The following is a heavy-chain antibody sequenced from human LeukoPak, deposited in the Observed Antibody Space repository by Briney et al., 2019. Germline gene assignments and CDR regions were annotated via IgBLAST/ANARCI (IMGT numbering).Heavy chain of an antibody. CDR2: VNHGGST. Sequence: SETLSLTCAVNGGSLSGFYWIWIRQPPGKGLEWIGRVNHGGSTNYNPSLKSRVTMSVDTSKNQFSLKLSSVTAADTAVYYCASASFCARNTCHNLSFFAPWGQGTLVTVSS. CDR3: ASASFCARNTCHNLSFFAP. CDR1: GGSLSGFY. V-gene: IGHV4-34*01. J-gene: IGHJ5*02. D-gene: IGHD1/OR15-1a*01.